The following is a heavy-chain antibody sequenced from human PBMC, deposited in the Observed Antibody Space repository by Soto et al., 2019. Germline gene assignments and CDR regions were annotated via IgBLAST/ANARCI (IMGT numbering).Heavy chain of an antibody. V-gene: IGHV4-38-2*01. Sequence: ASETLSLTCAVSGYSISSGYYWNWIRQSPGKGLEWIGCVYYNGITFTNPSLKSRVTMTVDTSKNYFSLRLTSVTAADAATYFCARGVTGTPDYWGQGTLVTVSS. CDR1: GYSISSGYY. CDR2: VYYNGIT. D-gene: IGHD1-1*01. J-gene: IGHJ4*02. CDR3: ARGVTGTPDY.